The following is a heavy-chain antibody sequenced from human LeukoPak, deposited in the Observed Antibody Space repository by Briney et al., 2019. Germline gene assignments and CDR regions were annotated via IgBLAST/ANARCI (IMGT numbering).Heavy chain of an antibody. D-gene: IGHD5-24*01. CDR1: GYTFTGYY. V-gene: IGHV1-2*02. J-gene: IGHJ4*02. Sequence: ASVKVSCNACGYTFTGYYMHWVRQAPGQGLEWMGWINPNSGVTNYAQNFQGRVTMTRDTSISTAYMELSRLRSDDTAVYYCALGRRDGYNYADYWGQGTLVTVSS. CDR3: ALGRRDGYNYADY. CDR2: INPNSGVT.